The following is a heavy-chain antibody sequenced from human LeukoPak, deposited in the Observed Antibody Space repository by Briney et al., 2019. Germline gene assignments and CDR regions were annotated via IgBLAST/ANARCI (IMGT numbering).Heavy chain of an antibody. V-gene: IGHV3-74*01. J-gene: IGHJ3*02. D-gene: IGHD2-2*01. CDR3: ARACSSTSCYDAFDI. CDR2: INSDGSST. Sequence: GGSLRLSCAASGFTFSSYWMHWVRRAPGKGLVWVSRINSDGSSTSYADSVKGRFTISRDNAKNTLYLQMNSLRAEDTAVYYCARACSSTSCYDAFDIWGQGTMVTVSS. CDR1: GFTFSSYW.